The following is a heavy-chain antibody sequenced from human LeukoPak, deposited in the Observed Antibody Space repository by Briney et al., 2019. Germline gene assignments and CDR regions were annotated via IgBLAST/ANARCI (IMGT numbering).Heavy chain of an antibody. V-gene: IGHV4-31*03. J-gene: IGHJ5*02. CDR3: ARRGNYCSSTSCRSPEGTRAWFDP. CDR1: GGSISSGGYY. Sequence: PSETLSLTCTVSGGSISSGGYYWSWIRQHPGKGLEWIGYIYYSGSTYYNPSLKSRVTISVDTSKNQFSLKLSSVTAADTAVYYCARRGNYCSSTSCRSPEGTRAWFDPWGQGTLVTVSS. CDR2: IYYSGST. D-gene: IGHD2-2*01.